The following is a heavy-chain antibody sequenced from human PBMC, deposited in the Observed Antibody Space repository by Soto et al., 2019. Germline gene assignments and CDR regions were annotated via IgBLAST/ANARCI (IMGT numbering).Heavy chain of an antibody. Sequence: ASVKVSCKASGYTFTSYGISWVRQAPGQGLEWMGWISAYNGNTNYAQKLQGRVTMTTDTSTSTAYMELRSLRSDDTAVYYCARITYYDFWSGYYSLRYYYGMDVWGQGTTVIVS. CDR1: GYTFTSYG. J-gene: IGHJ6*02. V-gene: IGHV1-18*01. D-gene: IGHD3-3*01. CDR3: ARITYYDFWSGYYSLRYYYGMDV. CDR2: ISAYNGNT.